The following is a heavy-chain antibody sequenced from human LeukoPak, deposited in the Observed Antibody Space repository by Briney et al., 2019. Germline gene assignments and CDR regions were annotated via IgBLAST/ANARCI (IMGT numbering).Heavy chain of an antibody. CDR1: GFTFSSYS. CDR3: ARDSDSYGRYYFDY. D-gene: IGHD5-18*01. CDR2: ISSSSSYI. Sequence: GGSLRLSCAASGFTFSSYSMNWVRQAPGKGLEWVSSISSSSSYIYYADSVKGRFTISRDNAKNSLYLQMNSLGAEDTAVYYCARDSDSYGRYYFDYWGQGTLVTVSS. J-gene: IGHJ4*02. V-gene: IGHV3-21*01.